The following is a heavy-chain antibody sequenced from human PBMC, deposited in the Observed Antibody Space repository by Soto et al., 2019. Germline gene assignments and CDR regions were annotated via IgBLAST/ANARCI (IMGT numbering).Heavy chain of an antibody. CDR3: ARGFGELSRNWFDP. D-gene: IGHD3-10*01. CDR2: IYYSGST. J-gene: IGHJ5*02. CDR1: GGSISSGGYY. V-gene: IGHV4-31*03. Sequence: QVQLQESGPGLVKPSQTLSLTCTVSGGSISSGGYYWSWIRQHPGKGLEWIGYIYYSGSTYYNPSPKSRVTSSVDTSKTPFSLKLSSVTAADTAVYYCARGFGELSRNWFDPWGQGTLVTVSS.